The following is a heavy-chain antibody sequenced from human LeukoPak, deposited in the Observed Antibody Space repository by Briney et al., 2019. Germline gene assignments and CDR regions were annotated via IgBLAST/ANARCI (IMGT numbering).Heavy chain of an antibody. Sequence: GGSLRLSCAASGFTFDDYAMHWVRQAPGKGLEWVSGISWNSGSIGYADSVKGRFTISRDNAKNSLYLQMNSLRAEDTALYHCTKLTPYDILTGPFDYWGQGTLVTVSS. V-gene: IGHV3-9*01. J-gene: IGHJ4*02. CDR1: GFTFDDYA. D-gene: IGHD3-9*01. CDR2: ISWNSGSI. CDR3: TKLTPYDILTGPFDY.